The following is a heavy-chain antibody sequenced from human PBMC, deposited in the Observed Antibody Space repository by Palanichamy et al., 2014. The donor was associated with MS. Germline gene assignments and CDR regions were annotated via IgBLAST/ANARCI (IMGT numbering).Heavy chain of an antibody. Sequence: QVQLQESGPGLVKPSQTLSLTCTVSGGSISSGGYYWSWIRQHPGKGLEWIGYIYYSGSTYYNPSLKSRVTISVDTSKNQFSLKLSSVTAADTAVYYCARGRGYSYGYYFDYWGQGTLVTVSS. CDR3: ARGRGYSYGYYFDY. CDR1: GGSISSGGYY. D-gene: IGHD5-18*01. J-gene: IGHJ4*02. V-gene: IGHV4-31*03. CDR2: IYYSGST.